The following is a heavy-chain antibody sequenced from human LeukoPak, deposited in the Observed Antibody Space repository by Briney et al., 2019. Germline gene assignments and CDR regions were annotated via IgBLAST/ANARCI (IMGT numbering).Heavy chain of an antibody. V-gene: IGHV4-34*01. CDR1: GGSLSGFY. J-gene: IGHJ4*02. CDR2: INQTGKT. D-gene: IGHD3-3*01. Sequence: SETLSLTCAVDGGSLSGFYWTWIRQTPAKGLEWIGEINQTGKTNYNPSLTDYSPSLKSRVTISVDSSQKELSLRVNSVTAADTGVYYCARLGPYYDFWSGYLPVDYWGQGTLVTVSS. CDR3: ARLGPYYDFWSGYLPVDY.